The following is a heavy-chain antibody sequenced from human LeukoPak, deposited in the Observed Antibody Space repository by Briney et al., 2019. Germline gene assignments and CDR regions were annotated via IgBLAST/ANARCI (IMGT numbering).Heavy chain of an antibody. V-gene: IGHV3-15*01. CDR3: TTSSAYDHLFDY. D-gene: IGHD5-12*01. Sequence: GGSLRLSCAVSGFAFSNAWMSWVRQAPGKGLEWVGRIKSKTDGGTTDYAAPVKGRFTISRDDSNNTLYLQVNSPKTEDTAVYYCTTSSAYDHLFDYWGQGTLVTVSS. CDR1: GFAFSNAW. J-gene: IGHJ4*02. CDR2: IKSKTDGGTT.